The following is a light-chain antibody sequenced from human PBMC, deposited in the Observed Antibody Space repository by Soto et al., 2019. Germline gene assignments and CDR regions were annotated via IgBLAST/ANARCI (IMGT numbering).Light chain of an antibody. CDR1: QSVSSSY. CDR3: QQYGSSPRT. Sequence: EIVLTQSPGTLSLSPGERATLSCRASQSVSSSYLAWYQQKPGQAPRLLIYGASSRATGIPDRFSGSGSGKDFTLPISRLEHEDFVVYYCQQYGSSPRTFGQGTKLEIK. V-gene: IGKV3-20*01. CDR2: GAS. J-gene: IGKJ1*01.